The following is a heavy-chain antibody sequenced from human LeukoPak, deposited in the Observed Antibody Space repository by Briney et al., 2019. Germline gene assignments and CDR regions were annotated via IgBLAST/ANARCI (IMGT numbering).Heavy chain of an antibody. J-gene: IGHJ4*02. CDR2: IKSKVDGGTI. CDR3: TTRRQDGC. V-gene: IGHV3-15*01. Sequence: GGSLRLSCVASGFTFSDAWMSWVRQAPGKGLEWVGRIKSKVDGGTIDYGAPVKGRFTISRDDSRNTLYLQMNSLKTEDTAVYYCTTRRQDGCWGQGTLVTVS. D-gene: IGHD6-25*01. CDR1: GFTFSDAW.